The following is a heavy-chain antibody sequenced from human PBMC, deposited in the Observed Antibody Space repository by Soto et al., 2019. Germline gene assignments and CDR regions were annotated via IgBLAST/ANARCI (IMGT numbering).Heavy chain of an antibody. J-gene: IGHJ6*02. V-gene: IGHV3-30-3*01. CDR2: IGYDGSNK. D-gene: IGHD3-10*01. Sequence: QVQLVESGGGEVQPGRSLRLSCAASGLTLSRFAMHWVRQAPGKGLEWVAVIGYDGSNKDYADSVKGRFTISRDNSKNTLYLQMNSLRPEDTAVYYCARDPVNYYGSWTYGMDVWGQGTTVTVSS. CDR3: ARDPVNYYGSWTYGMDV. CDR1: GLTLSRFA.